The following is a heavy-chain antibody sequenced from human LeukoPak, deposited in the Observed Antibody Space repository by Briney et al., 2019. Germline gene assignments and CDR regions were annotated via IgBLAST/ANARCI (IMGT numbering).Heavy chain of an antibody. CDR2: IYHSGST. CDR1: GGSISSSNW. Sequence: PSETLSLTCAVSGGSISSSNWWSWVRQPPGKGLEWIGEIYHSGSTNYNPSLKSRVTISVDKSKNQFSLKLSSVTAADTAVYYCASNPRYYYDSSGYSSYWGQGTLVTVSS. D-gene: IGHD3-22*01. V-gene: IGHV4-4*02. J-gene: IGHJ4*02. CDR3: ASNPRYYYDSSGYSSY.